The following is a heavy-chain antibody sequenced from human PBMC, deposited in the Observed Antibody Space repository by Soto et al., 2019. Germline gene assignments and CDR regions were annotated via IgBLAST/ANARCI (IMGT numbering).Heavy chain of an antibody. V-gene: IGHV4-39*01. CDR3: ARHKERDSSGWYGRVALNWFDP. D-gene: IGHD6-19*01. J-gene: IGHJ5*02. CDR2: IYYSGST. CDR1: AGSISSSSYY. Sequence: SETLSLTCTVSAGSISSSSYYWGWIRQPPGKGLEWIGSIYYSGSTYYNPSLKSRVTISVDTSKNQFSLKLSSVTAADTALYYCARHKERDSSGWYGRVALNWFDPWGQGTLVTVSS.